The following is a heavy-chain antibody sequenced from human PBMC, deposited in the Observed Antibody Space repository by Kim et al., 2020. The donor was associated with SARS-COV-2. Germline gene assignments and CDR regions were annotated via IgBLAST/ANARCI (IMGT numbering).Heavy chain of an antibody. J-gene: IGHJ4*02. V-gene: IGHV4-39*01. CDR2: IYYSGST. CDR1: GGSISSSSYY. D-gene: IGHD3-10*01. CDR3: ARLVGDYSALFDY. Sequence: SETLSLTCTVSGGSISSSSYYWGWIRQPPGKGLEWIGSIYYSGSTYYNPSLKSRVTISVDTSKNQFSLKLSSVTAADTAVYYCARLVGDYSALFDYWGQGTLVTVSS.